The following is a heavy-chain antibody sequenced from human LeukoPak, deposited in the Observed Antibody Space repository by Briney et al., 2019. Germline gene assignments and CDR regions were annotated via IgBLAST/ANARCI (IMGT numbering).Heavy chain of an antibody. CDR1: GYSFTSYW. D-gene: IGHD6-19*01. Sequence: GESLKISCKGSGYSFTSYWIGWVRQMPGKGLEWMGIIYPGDSDTRYSPSFQGQVTISADKSISTAYLQWSSLKASDTAMYYCARHMGSTSGWYQTGGYWGQGTLVTVSS. CDR2: IYPGDSDT. V-gene: IGHV5-51*01. J-gene: IGHJ4*02. CDR3: ARHMGSTSGWYQTGGY.